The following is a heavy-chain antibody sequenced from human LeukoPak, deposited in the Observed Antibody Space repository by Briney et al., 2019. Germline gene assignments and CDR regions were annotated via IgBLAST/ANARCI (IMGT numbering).Heavy chain of an antibody. J-gene: IGHJ1*01. V-gene: IGHV1-69*13. Sequence: ASVKVSCKASGGTFSSYAISWVRQAPGQGLEWMGGIIPTFGTANYAQKFQGRVTITADESTSTAYMELCSLRSEDTAVYYCAREGEDYYDSSGYPNPRIEYFQHWGQGTLVTVSS. CDR2: IIPTFGTA. CDR3: AREGEDYYDSSGYPNPRIEYFQH. CDR1: GGTFSSYA. D-gene: IGHD3-22*01.